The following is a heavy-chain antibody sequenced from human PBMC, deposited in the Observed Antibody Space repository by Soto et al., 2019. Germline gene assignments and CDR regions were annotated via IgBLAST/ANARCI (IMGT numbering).Heavy chain of an antibody. J-gene: IGHJ4*02. D-gene: IGHD3-3*01. CDR3: ARGKRDYDFWSGYSD. CDR2: ISYDGSNK. CDR1: GFTFSSYA. Sequence: ESGGGVVQPGRSLRLSCAASGFTFSSYAMHWVRQAPGKGLEWVAVISYDGSNKYYADSVKGRFTISRDNSKNTLYLQMNSLRAEDTAVYYCARGKRDYDFWSGYSDWGQGTLVTVSS. V-gene: IGHV3-30-3*01.